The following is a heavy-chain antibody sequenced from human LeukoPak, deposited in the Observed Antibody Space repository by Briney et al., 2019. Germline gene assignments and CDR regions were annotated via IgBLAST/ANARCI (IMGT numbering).Heavy chain of an antibody. J-gene: IGHJ4*02. CDR3: ARSSYPYYFDY. Sequence: PGGSLRLSCAASGFSFNSYWMHWARQAPGKGLVWVSRVNNDGSSTTYADSVKGRLTISRDNARNTLYLQMNSLRAEDTAVYYCARSSYPYYFDYWGQGTLVTVSS. CDR1: GFSFNSYW. CDR2: VNNDGSST. V-gene: IGHV3-74*01. D-gene: IGHD6-13*01.